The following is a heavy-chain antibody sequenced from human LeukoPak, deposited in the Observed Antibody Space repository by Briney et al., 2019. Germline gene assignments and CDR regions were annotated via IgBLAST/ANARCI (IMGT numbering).Heavy chain of an antibody. CDR3: AKDSLTGTGPYYFDC. Sequence: PGGSLRLSCAASGFTFSSNYMSWVRQAPGKGLEWVAFIRYDESKKYYTDSVNGRFTISRDNSKNTVYLQMNSLRAEDTAIYYCAKDSLTGTGPYYFDCWGQGTLVTVSS. CDR1: GFTFSSNY. CDR2: IRYDESKK. J-gene: IGHJ4*02. V-gene: IGHV3-30*02. D-gene: IGHD3-9*01.